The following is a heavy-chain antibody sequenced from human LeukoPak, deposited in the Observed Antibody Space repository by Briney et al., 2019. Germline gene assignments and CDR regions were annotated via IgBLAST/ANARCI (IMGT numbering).Heavy chain of an antibody. CDR3: ARGGFYYYYMDV. J-gene: IGHJ6*03. CDR2: IYYSGTT. CDR1: GGSISSSSYY. V-gene: IGHV4-39*07. Sequence: PSETLSLTCTVSGGSISSSSYYWGWIRQPPGKGLEWIGRIYYSGTTNYNPSPKSRVTISVDTSKNQFSLKLSSVTAADTAVYYCARGGFYYYYMDVWGKGTTVTVPS. D-gene: IGHD3-10*01.